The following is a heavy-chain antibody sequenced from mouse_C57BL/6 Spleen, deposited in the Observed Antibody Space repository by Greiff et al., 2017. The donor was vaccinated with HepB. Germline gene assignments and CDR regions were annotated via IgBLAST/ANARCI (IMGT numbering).Heavy chain of an antibody. CDR1: GFTFSSYT. V-gene: IGHV5-9*01. D-gene: IGHD2-3*01. CDR3: ALMVTTYYAMDY. J-gene: IGHJ4*01. CDR2: ISGGGGNT. Sequence: DVMLVESGGGLVKPGGSLKLSCAASGFTFSSYTMSWVRQTPEKRLEWVATISGGGGNTYYPDSVKGRFTISRDNAKNTLYLQMSSLRSEDTALYYCALMVTTYYAMDYWGQGTSVTVSS.